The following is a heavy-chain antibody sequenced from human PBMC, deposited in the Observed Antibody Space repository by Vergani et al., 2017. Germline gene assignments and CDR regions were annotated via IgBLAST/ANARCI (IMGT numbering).Heavy chain of an antibody. CDR2: LSASDRRT. Sequence: EVQLLESGGDLVQPGGSLRLSCAASGFTFIMHAMSWVRQAPGKGLEWVSTLSASDRRTHYADSVKGRFTISRDISKNTLFLHMNSLRPEDTAVYYCAIVGRSGVAGTFGAFDIWGQGTMVTVSS. J-gene: IGHJ3*02. CDR3: AIVGRSGVAGTFGAFDI. V-gene: IGHV3-23*01. D-gene: IGHD6-19*01. CDR1: GFTFIMHA.